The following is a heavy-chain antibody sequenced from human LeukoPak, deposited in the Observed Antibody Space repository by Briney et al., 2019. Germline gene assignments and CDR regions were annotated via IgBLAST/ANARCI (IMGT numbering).Heavy chain of an antibody. D-gene: IGHD3-22*01. J-gene: IGHJ4*02. CDR3: ARGRYDSSGYFELPFDY. V-gene: IGHV1-18*01. CDR1: GYTFTSYG. CDR2: ISAYNGNT. Sequence: ASVKVSCKASGYTFTSYGISWVRQAPGQGLEWMGWISAYNGNTNYAQKLQGRVTMTTDTSTSTAYMELRSLRSGDTAVYYCARGRYDSSGYFELPFDYWGQGTLVTVSS.